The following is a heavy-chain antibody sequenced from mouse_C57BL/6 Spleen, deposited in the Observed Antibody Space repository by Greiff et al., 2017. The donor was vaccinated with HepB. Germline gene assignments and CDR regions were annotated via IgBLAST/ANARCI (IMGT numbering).Heavy chain of an antibody. CDR1: GFTFSSYT. CDR2: ISGGGGNT. CDR3: AREGAYDGYYFDY. V-gene: IGHV5-9*01. Sequence: EVQRVESGGGLVKPGGSLKLSCAASGFTFSSYTMSWVRQTPEKRLEWVATISGGGGNTYYPDSVKGRFTISRDNAKNTLYLQMSSLRSEDTALYYCAREGAYDGYYFDYWGQGTTLTVSS. D-gene: IGHD2-3*01. J-gene: IGHJ2*01.